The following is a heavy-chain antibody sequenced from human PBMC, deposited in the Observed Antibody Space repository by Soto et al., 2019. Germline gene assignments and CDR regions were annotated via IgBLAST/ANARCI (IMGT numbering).Heavy chain of an antibody. D-gene: IGHD2-2*01. J-gene: IGHJ3*02. CDR2: ISGSGAGT. CDR3: AKPRRDHLLCVFDI. Sequence: GRSRRLSWAASGFTFSTYAMTWVRQAPGKGLEWVSAISGSGAGTYYADSVKGRFTISRDNSKNTLYLQMNSLRAEDTAVYYCAKPRRDHLLCVFDIWGQGAMVTVSS. CDR1: GFTFSTYA. V-gene: IGHV3-23*01.